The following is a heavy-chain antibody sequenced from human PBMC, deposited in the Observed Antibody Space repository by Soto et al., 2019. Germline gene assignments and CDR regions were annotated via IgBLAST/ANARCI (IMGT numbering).Heavy chain of an antibody. CDR1: GYTFTGYY. D-gene: IGHD6-6*01. J-gene: IGHJ6*02. Sequence: QVQLVQSGAEVKKPGASVKVSCKASGYTFTGYYMHWVRQAPGQGLEWMGWINPNSGGTNYAQKFQGRVTMARDTSISTAYMELSRLRSDDTAVYYCARGGSSRPGYYYYYYGMDVWGQGTTVTVSS. CDR3: ARGGSSRPGYYYYYYGMDV. CDR2: INPNSGGT. V-gene: IGHV1-2*02.